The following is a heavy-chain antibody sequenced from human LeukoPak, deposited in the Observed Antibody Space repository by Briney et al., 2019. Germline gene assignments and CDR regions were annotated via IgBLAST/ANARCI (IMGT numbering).Heavy chain of an antibody. Sequence: ASVKVSCKASGYTFTSYGISWVRQAPGQGLEWMGRISAYNGNTNYAQKLQGRVTMTTDTSTSTAYMELRSLRSDDTAVYYCARDELAHFRLGRSVSAGYWGQGTLVTVSS. D-gene: IGHD1-1*01. CDR3: ARDELAHFRLGRSVSAGY. CDR1: GYTFTSYG. V-gene: IGHV1-18*04. J-gene: IGHJ4*02. CDR2: ISAYNGNT.